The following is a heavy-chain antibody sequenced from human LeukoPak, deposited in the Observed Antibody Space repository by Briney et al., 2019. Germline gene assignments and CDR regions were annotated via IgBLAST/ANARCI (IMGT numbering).Heavy chain of an antibody. CDR3: TRAGFDP. CDR2: ISSSSSTI. V-gene: IGHV3-48*01. CDR1: GFTFSSYA. J-gene: IGHJ5*02. Sequence: PGGSLRLSCAASGFTFSSYAMHWVRQAPGKGLEWVSYISSSSSTIYYADSVKGRFTISRDNAKNSLYLQMNSLRAEDTAIYYCTRAGFDPWGQGTLVTVSS. D-gene: IGHD1-1*01.